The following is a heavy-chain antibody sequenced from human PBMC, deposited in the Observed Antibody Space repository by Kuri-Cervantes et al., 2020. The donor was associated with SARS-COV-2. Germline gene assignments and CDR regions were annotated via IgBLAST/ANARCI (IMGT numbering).Heavy chain of an antibody. Sequence: SETLSLTCTVSGASISGFYWSWIRQPAGKGLEWIGRVDFGGSTNYNPSLKSRVIMSVDTPKNQFSLKLISVTAADTAVYYCARMSGNRILWGQGDLVTVSS. CDR3: ARMSGNRIL. CDR1: GASISGFY. J-gene: IGHJ4*02. CDR2: VDFGGST. V-gene: IGHV4-4*07. D-gene: IGHD1-26*01.